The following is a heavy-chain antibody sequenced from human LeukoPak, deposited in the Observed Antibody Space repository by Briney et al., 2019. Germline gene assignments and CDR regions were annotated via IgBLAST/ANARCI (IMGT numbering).Heavy chain of an antibody. Sequence: GASVKVSCKASGYTFTSYYMHWVRQAPGQGLEWIGIINPIGGSTSYAQKFQGRVTMTRHTSTSTVYMELSSLRSEDTAVYYCAIVDIKGGYYDSSRYSLFDYWGQGTLVTVSS. V-gene: IGHV1-46*01. CDR3: AIVDIKGGYYDSSRYSLFDY. CDR1: GYTFTSYY. CDR2: INPIGGST. J-gene: IGHJ4*02. D-gene: IGHD3-22*01.